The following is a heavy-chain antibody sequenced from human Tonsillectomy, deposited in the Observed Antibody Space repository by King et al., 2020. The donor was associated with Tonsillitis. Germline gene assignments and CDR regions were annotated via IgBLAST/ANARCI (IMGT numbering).Heavy chain of an antibody. J-gene: IGHJ4*02. D-gene: IGHD2-15*01. CDR3: ARPGLGYGSSGSCYPDY. V-gene: IGHV5-51*01. CDR2: IYPGDSDT. CDR1: GYSFTNYW. Sequence: VQLVESGAEVKKPGESLKISCTGSGYSFTNYWIGWVRQMPGKGLEWMGIIYPGDSDTRYSPSFQGQVTISADKSISTAYLQWSSLKASDTAMYYCARPGLGYGSSGSCYPDYWGQGTLVTVSS.